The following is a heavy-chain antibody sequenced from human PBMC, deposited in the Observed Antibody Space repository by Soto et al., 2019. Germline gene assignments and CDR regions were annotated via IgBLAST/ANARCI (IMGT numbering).Heavy chain of an antibody. CDR1: GGSISTYY. J-gene: IGHJ5*02. D-gene: IGHD3-16*02. Sequence: QVQLQESGPGLVKPSETLSLTCTVSGGSISTYYWSWIRQPPGKGLAWIGYIHYSGSANYNPSLKSRVTMSVATSKNQYSLKLSSVTPADTAVYFCARGKIVGPWGQGTLVTVSS. V-gene: IGHV4-59*01. CDR2: IHYSGSA. CDR3: ARGKIVGP.